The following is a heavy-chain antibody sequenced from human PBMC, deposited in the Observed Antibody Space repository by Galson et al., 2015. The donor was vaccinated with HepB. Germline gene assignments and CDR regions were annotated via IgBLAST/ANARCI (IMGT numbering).Heavy chain of an antibody. Sequence: TLSLTCTVSGGSISSGGYYWSWIRQHPGKGLEGIGYIYYSGSTYYNPSLKSRVTISVDTSKNQFSLKLSSVTAADTAVYYCARVPHIVVVTASRYFDLWGRGTLVTVSS. J-gene: IGHJ2*01. D-gene: IGHD2-21*02. CDR3: ARVPHIVVVTASRYFDL. CDR2: IYYSGST. CDR1: GGSISSGGYY. V-gene: IGHV4-31*03.